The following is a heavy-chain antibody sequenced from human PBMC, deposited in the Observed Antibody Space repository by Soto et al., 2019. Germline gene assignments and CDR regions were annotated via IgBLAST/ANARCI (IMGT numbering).Heavy chain of an antibody. CDR3: TRGPRASSGGTGAY. J-gene: IGHJ1*01. CDR1: GFSFDSYW. Sequence: EVQLVESGGGLVQPGGSLRLSCAASGFSFDSYWMHWVRQAPGQGPMWVSRIDYDGTTTNYADSVKGRFTISRDNANSTLYLQMNRLRPDDTAVYYCTRGPRASSGGTGAYWGKGTLVTVSS. V-gene: IGHV3-74*01. CDR2: IDYDGTTT. D-gene: IGHD2-2*01.